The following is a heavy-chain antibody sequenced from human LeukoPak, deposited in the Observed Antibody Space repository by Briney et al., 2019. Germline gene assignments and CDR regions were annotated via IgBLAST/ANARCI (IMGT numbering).Heavy chain of an antibody. V-gene: IGHV3-53*01. D-gene: IGHD5-12*01. CDR2: IYSGGST. Sequence: PGGSLRLSCAASGFTFSDYYMSWIRQAPGKGLEWVSVIYSGGSTYYADSVKGRFTISRDNSKNTLYLQMNSLRAEDTAVYYCARGGYIVATDYWGQGTLVTVSS. CDR3: ARGGYIVATDY. J-gene: IGHJ4*02. CDR1: GFTFSDYY.